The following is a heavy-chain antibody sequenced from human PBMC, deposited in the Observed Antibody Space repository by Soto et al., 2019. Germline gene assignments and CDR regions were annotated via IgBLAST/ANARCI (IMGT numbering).Heavy chain of an antibody. D-gene: IGHD2-21*02. CDR3: AKDAVPGDGLWLVAD. CDR2: ITGSGGTI. Sequence: DVQLLESGGGLVHPGGSLRLSCAASGFSFSKFAMIWVRQAPGKGQEWVSGITGSGGTIEYAASVKGRFTISRDNSTNTVYLQMNSLRAEDTALYFCAKDAVPGDGLWLVADWGQGTLVTVS. V-gene: IGHV3-23*01. CDR1: GFSFSKFA. J-gene: IGHJ4*02.